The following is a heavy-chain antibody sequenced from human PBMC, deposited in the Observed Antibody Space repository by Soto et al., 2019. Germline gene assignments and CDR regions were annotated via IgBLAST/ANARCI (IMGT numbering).Heavy chain of an antibody. CDR1: GYTFTNHD. CDR2: MNPNSGST. Sequence: QVQLVQSGAEVKKPGASVKVSCKASGYTFTNHDINWVRQATGQGLEWLGWMNPNSGSTGYAQRFQGRITLTRSPLITPALMGLSKLGSEGTAGYYWAEFVGDGPFDHWGQGTLVTVSS. D-gene: IGHD3-16*01. V-gene: IGHV1-8*01. CDR3: AEFVGDGPFDH. J-gene: IGHJ4*02.